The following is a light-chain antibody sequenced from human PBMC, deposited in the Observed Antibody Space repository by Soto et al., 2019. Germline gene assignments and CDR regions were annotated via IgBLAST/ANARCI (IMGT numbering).Light chain of an antibody. CDR2: EVN. V-gene: IGLV2-14*01. J-gene: IGLJ2*01. CDR3: SSYTRSSTVV. Sequence: QSALTLPAPVSGSPGQSITISCTGTSSDVGGYDFVSWYQQHPGKAPKLMIYEVNDRPSGVSNRFSGSKSGNTASLTISGLQAEDEADYYCSSYTRSSTVVFGGGTKLTVL. CDR1: SSDVGGYDF.